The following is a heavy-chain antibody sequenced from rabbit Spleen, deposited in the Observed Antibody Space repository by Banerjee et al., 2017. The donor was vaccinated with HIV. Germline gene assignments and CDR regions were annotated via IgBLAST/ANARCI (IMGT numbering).Heavy chain of an antibody. CDR2: IDTGSSGFT. V-gene: IGHV1S40*01. D-gene: IGHD1-1*01. CDR3: ARDTSSSFSSYGMDL. Sequence: QSLEESGGDLVKPEGSLTLTCKASGFSFSNGYVMCWVRQAPGKGLEWIACIDTGSSGFTYFASWAKGRFTISKTSSTTVTLQMTSLTAADTATYFCARDTSSSFSSYGMDLWGPGTLVTVS. J-gene: IGHJ6*01. CDR1: GFSFSNGYV.